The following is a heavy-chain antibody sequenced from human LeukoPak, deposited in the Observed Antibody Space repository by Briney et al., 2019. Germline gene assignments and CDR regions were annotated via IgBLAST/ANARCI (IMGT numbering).Heavy chain of an antibody. Sequence: GGSLRLSCAASGFTFSTYGMHWVRQAPGKGLEWVAVISYDGSNKYYTDSVKGRFTISRDNSKNTLYLQMNSLRAEDTAVYYCANHEQYSSSSLGYFDLWGQGTLVTVSS. CDR2: ISYDGSNK. V-gene: IGHV3-30*18. CDR1: GFTFSTYG. D-gene: IGHD6-6*01. J-gene: IGHJ4*02. CDR3: ANHEQYSSSSLGYFDL.